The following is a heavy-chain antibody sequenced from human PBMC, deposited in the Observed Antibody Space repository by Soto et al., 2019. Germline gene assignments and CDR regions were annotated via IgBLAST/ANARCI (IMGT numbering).Heavy chain of an antibody. CDR3: AKNRGTLFLFYYAMDV. CDR1: GFTFSTYG. V-gene: IGHV3-30*18. CDR2: MSSDGSKI. J-gene: IGHJ6*02. Sequence: QEQLVESGGGVVQPERSLRLSCAASGFTFSTYGMHWVRQAPGKGLEWVGLMSSDGSKIYYADSVKGRFTISRDNSKNTLYLQMSSLRTEDTAVYYCAKNRGTLFLFYYAMDVWGQGTTVTVSS. D-gene: IGHD3-10*01.